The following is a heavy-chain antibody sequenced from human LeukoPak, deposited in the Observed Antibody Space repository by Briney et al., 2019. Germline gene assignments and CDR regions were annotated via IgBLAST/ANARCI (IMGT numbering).Heavy chain of an antibody. CDR2: ISAYNGNT. V-gene: IGHV1-18*01. J-gene: IGHJ4*02. CDR3: ARVTRVTIFGVVINPLDY. CDR1: GYTFTSYG. D-gene: IGHD3-3*01. Sequence: ASVKVSCKASGYTFTSYGISWVRQAPGQGLEWMGWISAYNGNTNYAQKLQGRVTMTTDTSTSTAYMELRSLRSDDTAVYYCARVTRVTIFGVVINPLDYWGQGTLVTVSS.